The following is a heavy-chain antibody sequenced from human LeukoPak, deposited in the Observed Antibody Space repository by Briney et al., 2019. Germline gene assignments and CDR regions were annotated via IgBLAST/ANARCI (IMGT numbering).Heavy chain of an antibody. CDR3: AKDMYYDFWSGYTLDY. CDR2: VSWNSGSI. J-gene: IGHJ4*02. V-gene: IGHV3-9*01. D-gene: IGHD3-3*01. Sequence: GRSLRLSCAASGSTFDDYAMHWVRQAPGKGLEWVSGVSWNSGSIGYADSVKGRLTISRDNANNSLYLQMNSLRAEDTALYYCAKDMYYDFWSGYTLDYWGQGTLVTVSS. CDR1: GSTFDDYA.